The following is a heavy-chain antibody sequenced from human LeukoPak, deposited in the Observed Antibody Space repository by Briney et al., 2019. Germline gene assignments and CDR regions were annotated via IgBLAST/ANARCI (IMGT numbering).Heavy chain of an antibody. CDR3: AREGTSGTHLNWFDP. CDR2: IYGSGST. V-gene: IGHV4-59*01. J-gene: IGHJ5*02. Sequence: SETLSLTCTVSGGSISSYYWSWIRQPPGKGLEWIGHIYGSGSTNYNPSLKSRVTLSVDTSKNQFSLKLSSVAAADTAVYYCAREGTSGTHLNWFDPWGQGTLVTVSS. D-gene: IGHD1-1*01. CDR1: GGSISSYY.